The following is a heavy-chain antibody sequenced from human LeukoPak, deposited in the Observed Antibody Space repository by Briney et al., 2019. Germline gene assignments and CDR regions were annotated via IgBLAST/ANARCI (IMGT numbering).Heavy chain of an antibody. CDR2: FDPEDGET. CDR3: ATVGSTSLRAFDI. Sequence: ASVKVSCKVSGYTLTELSMHWVRQAPGKGLEWMGGFDPEDGETIYAQKFQGRVTMIEDTSTDTAYMELSSLRSEDTAVYYCATVGSTSLRAFDIWGQGTMVTVSS. CDR1: GYTLTELS. J-gene: IGHJ3*02. V-gene: IGHV1-24*01. D-gene: IGHD2-2*01.